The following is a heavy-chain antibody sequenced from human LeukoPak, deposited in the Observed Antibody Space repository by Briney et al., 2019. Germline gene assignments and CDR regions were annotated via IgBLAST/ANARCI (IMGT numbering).Heavy chain of an antibody. CDR1: GFIFSSYA. CDR3: ARGYSYGPSKYYFDY. Sequence: GGSLRLSCAASGFIFSSYAMSWVRQAPGKGLEWVSAISGRGGSTYYADSVKGRFTISRDNSKNTLYLQMNSLRAEDTAVYYCARGYSYGPSKYYFDYWGQGTLVTVSS. J-gene: IGHJ4*02. D-gene: IGHD5-18*01. CDR2: ISGRGGST. V-gene: IGHV3-23*01.